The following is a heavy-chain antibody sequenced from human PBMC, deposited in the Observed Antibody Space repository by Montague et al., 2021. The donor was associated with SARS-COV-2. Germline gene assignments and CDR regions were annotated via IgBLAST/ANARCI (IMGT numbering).Heavy chain of an antibody. CDR2: INHSGST. Sequence: SETLSLTCAVYGGSFSGYYWSWIRQPPGKGLEWIGEINHSGSTNYNPSLKSRVTISVDTSKNQFSLKLSSVTAADTAVYYCARVRAVPAAMRIFSLGRSYYDMDVWGQGTTVTVSS. V-gene: IGHV4-34*01. CDR3: ARVRAVPAAMRIFSLGRSYYDMDV. D-gene: IGHD2-2*01. CDR1: GGSFSGYY. J-gene: IGHJ6*02.